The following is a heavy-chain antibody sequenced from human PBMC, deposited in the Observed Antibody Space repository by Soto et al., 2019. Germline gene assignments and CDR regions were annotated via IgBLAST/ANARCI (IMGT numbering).Heavy chain of an antibody. CDR3: AKTDGILTGYCPSYYYYGMDV. CDR1: GFTFRNNA. D-gene: IGHD3-9*01. CDR2: ISGSDGST. V-gene: IGHV3-23*01. J-gene: IGHJ6*02. Sequence: PGGSLRLSCAASGFTFRNNAFSWVRQAPGKGLEWVSSISGSDGSTYYADSVKGRFTISRDNSKNTLYLQMNSLRAEDTAVYYCAKTDGILTGYCPSYYYYGMDVWGQGTTVTVSS.